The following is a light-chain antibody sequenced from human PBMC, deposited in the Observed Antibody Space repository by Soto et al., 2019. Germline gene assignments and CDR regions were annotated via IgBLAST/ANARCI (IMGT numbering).Light chain of an antibody. CDR3: QSYDISLSGSV. J-gene: IGLJ1*01. CDR1: SSNIGTGYD. V-gene: IGLV1-40*01. Sequence: QSVMTQAPSVSGAPGQRVTISCTGSSSNIGTGYDVHWYQQLPGTAPKLLIYGNSNRPSGVPDRFSGSKSGTSASLAITGLQAEDEADDYCQSYDISLSGSVFGTGTKLTVL. CDR2: GNS.